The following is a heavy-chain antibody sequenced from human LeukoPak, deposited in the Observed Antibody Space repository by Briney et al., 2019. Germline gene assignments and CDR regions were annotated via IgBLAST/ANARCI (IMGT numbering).Heavy chain of an antibody. CDR2: INGLGDNP. CDR3: AKVSICYGCYFDY. CDR1: GYSFSDHG. D-gene: IGHD3-10*02. V-gene: IGHV3-23*01. Sequence: GGSLRLSCAASGYSFSDHGMTWVRQTPGKGLQWVSTINGLGDNPSYAETAKGRFTVYRDNSKNTMYLQMNRLRAEDTAIYYCAKVSICYGCYFDYWGPGIPVTVSS. J-gene: IGHJ4*02.